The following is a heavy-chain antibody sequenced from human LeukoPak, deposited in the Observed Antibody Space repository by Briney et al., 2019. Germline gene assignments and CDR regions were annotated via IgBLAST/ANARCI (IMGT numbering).Heavy chain of an antibody. V-gene: IGHV4-39*01. Sequence: SETLSLTCTVSGGSISSSSYFWGWIRQPPGKGLEWIGSIYYSGSTFYNPSLKSRVTISVDMSKNQFSLRLSSVTAADTAVYYCARRMLYSSSSRFDPWGQGTLVTVSS. CDR1: GGSISSSSYF. CDR2: IYYSGST. CDR3: ARRMLYSSSSRFDP. D-gene: IGHD6-6*01. J-gene: IGHJ5*02.